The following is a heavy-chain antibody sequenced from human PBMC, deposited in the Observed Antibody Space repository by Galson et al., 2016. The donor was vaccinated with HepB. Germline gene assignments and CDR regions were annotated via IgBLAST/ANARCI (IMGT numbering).Heavy chain of an antibody. V-gene: IGHV1-18*01. Sequence: SVKVSCKASGYTFPSYGISWVRQAPGQGLEWVGWISVPDGRTNYAQNLQGRVTMTTDTSTNTAYMELRSLKFDDTAVYYCARDWDYDVESWGLGTLDGVSS. CDR1: GYTFPSYG. D-gene: IGHD1-7*01. J-gene: IGHJ5*02. CDR3: ARDWDYDVES. CDR2: ISVPDGRT.